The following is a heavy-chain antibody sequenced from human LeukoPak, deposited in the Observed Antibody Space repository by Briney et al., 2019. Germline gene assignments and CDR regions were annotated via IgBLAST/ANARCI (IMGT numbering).Heavy chain of an antibody. D-gene: IGHD2-2*01. V-gene: IGHV3-66*02. CDR1: GFTVSSNY. J-gene: IGHJ6*02. CDR3: ARAAGVQLLFYGMDV. Sequence: GGSLRLSCAASGFTVSSNYMSWVRQAPGKGLEWVSVIYSGGSTYYADSVKGHFTISRDNSKNTLYLQMNSLRAEDTAMYYCARAAGVQLLFYGMDVWGQGTTVTVSS. CDR2: IYSGGST.